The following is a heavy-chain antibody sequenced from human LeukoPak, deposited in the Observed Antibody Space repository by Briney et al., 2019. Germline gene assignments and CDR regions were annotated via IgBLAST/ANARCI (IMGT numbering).Heavy chain of an antibody. J-gene: IGHJ4*02. CDR3: ARDLATRQRTGLYDS. CDR2: IYVDGST. D-gene: IGHD3-16*02. CDR1: GISVSSNY. V-gene: IGHV3-66*01. Sequence: GGSLSLSCAASGISVSSNYMSWVRQAPGKGLQWVSVIYVDGSTYYADSVKGRITISRDNSRNTLYLQMNSLRAEDTAVYYCARDLATRQRTGLYDSWGQGALVTVSS.